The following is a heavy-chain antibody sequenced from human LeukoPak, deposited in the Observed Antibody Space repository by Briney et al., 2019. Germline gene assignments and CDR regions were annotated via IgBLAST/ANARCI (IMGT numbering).Heavy chain of an antibody. J-gene: IGHJ4*02. CDR3: ANEGFGEFSCFDH. Sequence: PGGSLGPSCAASGFTISYSYRHWVRQAPGKGLEWVASIQYSGRDKYFADSVKGRFTISRDNSKDTVYLQMNSLRPEDTAIYYCANEGFGEFSCFDHWGRGTVVTVSS. V-gene: IGHV3-30*02. D-gene: IGHD3-10*01. CDR2: IQYSGRDK. CDR1: GFTISYSY.